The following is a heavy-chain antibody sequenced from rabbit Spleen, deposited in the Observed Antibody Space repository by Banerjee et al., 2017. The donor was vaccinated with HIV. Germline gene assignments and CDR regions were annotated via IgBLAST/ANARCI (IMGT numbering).Heavy chain of an antibody. CDR3: ARDTSSSFSSYGMGL. J-gene: IGHJ6*01. CDR2: IVAGSSGFT. Sequence: QSLEESGGDLVKPGASLLPTCTASAGFSSMSSYMCWVRQPPGKGLVWVECIVAGSSGFTYFATWAKGRFAISKTSSTTMTLEMARLAAADTATYFCARDTSSSFSSYGMGLGGPGTLVPV. V-gene: IGHV1S40*01. D-gene: IGHD1-1*01. CDR1: AGFSSMSSY.